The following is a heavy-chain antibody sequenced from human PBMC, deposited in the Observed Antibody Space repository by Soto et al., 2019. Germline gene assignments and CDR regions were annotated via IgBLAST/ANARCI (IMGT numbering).Heavy chain of an antibody. CDR1: GYTFTSYD. CDR3: ARGDYYDVSGPSSDEFDI. Sequence: ASVKVSCKASGYTFTSYDINWVRQATGQGLEWMGWMNPNSGNTGYAQKFQGRVTMTRNTSISTAYMELSSLRVEDTAVYYCARGDYYDVSGPSSDEFDIWGQGTMVTLAS. J-gene: IGHJ3*02. CDR2: MNPNSGNT. V-gene: IGHV1-8*01. D-gene: IGHD3-22*01.